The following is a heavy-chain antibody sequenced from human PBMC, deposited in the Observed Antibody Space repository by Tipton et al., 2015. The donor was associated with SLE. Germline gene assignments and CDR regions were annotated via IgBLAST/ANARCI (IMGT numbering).Heavy chain of an antibody. D-gene: IGHD3-3*01. V-gene: IGHV4-39*01. J-gene: IGHJ4*02. Sequence: GLVKPSETLSLTCDVSGVTISGNSYYWGWIRQSLGKGLQWIGSIYYSGTTYYDPSLKSRVTISVDTSKNQFSLKLSSVTAADTSVYYCARVHYDFWGGFFDSWGQGTLVSVSS. CDR2: IYYSGTT. CDR1: GVTISGNSYY. CDR3: ARVHYDFWGGFFDS.